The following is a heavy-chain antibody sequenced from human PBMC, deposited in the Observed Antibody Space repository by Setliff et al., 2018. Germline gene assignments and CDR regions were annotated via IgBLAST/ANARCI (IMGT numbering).Heavy chain of an antibody. D-gene: IGHD6-13*01. CDR2: ISGTGSNT. V-gene: IGHV3-23*01. CDR3: ARDRGESTTWYALDGSDV. J-gene: IGHJ3*01. CDR1: GFTFSSYT. Sequence: EGSLRLSCEASGFTFSSYTMSWVRQAPGKGLEWVSSISGTGSNTYYGDSVKGRFTISRDNSKNTLYLQMNSLRTQDTAIYYCARDRGESTTWYALDGSDVWGQGTMVTVSS.